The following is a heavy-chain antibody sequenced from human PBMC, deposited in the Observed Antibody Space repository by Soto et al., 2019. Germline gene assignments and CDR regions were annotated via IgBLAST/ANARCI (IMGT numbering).Heavy chain of an antibody. CDR1: GGSVSSGSYY. Sequence: SETLSLTCTVSGGSVSSGSYYWSWIRQPPGKGLEWIGYIYYSGSTNYNPSLKSRVTISVDTSKNQFSLKLSSVTAADTAVYYCARSPRGIVPAAQWFDPWGQGTLVTVSS. D-gene: IGHD2-2*01. J-gene: IGHJ5*02. CDR2: IYYSGST. V-gene: IGHV4-61*01. CDR3: ARSPRGIVPAAQWFDP.